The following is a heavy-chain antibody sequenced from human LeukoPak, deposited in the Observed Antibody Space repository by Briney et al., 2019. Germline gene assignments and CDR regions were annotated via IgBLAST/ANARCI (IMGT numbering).Heavy chain of an antibody. D-gene: IGHD3-22*01. J-gene: IGHJ6*02. V-gene: IGHV6-1*01. Sequence: SQTLSLTCAISGDSVSSNSAAWNWIRQSPSRGLEWLGRTYYRSKWYNDYAVSVKSRITINPDTSKNQFSLQLNSVTPEDTAVYYCARDLLRLYYYDSSGYYYYGMDVWGQGTTVTVSS. CDR3: ARDLLRLYYYDSSGYYYYGMDV. CDR2: TYYRSKWYN. CDR1: GDSVSSNSAA.